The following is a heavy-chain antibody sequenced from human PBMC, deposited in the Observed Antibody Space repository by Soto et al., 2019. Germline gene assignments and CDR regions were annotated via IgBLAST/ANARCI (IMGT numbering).Heavy chain of an antibody. CDR1: GYTFRNYG. CDR2: VSAFNGDR. CDR3: ARTPGSGSYSSF. J-gene: IGHJ4*02. Sequence: QVQLVQSGAEVKKPGASMKVSCRASGYTFRNYGVTWVRQAPGKGLEWMGWVSAFNGDRNYAQKFQGRVTMTTNTSTSTAYMELRSLRSDDTAVYYCARTPGSGSYSSFWGQGTLVTVSA. D-gene: IGHD1-26*01. V-gene: IGHV1-18*01.